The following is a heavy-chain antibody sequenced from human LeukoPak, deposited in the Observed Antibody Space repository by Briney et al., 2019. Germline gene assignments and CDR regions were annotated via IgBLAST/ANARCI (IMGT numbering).Heavy chain of an antibody. CDR2: INPNSGGT. D-gene: IGHD1-26*01. CDR1: GYTFNAYY. V-gene: IGHV1-2*02. Sequence: ASVKVSCKASGYTFNAYYMHWMRQAPGQGLEWMGCINPNSGGTNYAQKFQGRVTITADESTSTAYMELSSLRSEDTAVYYCARGDGWDLPGDYWGQGTLVTVSS. J-gene: IGHJ4*02. CDR3: ARGDGWDLPGDY.